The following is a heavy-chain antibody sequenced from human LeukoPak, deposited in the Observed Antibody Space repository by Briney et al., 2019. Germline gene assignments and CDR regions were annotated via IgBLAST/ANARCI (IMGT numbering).Heavy chain of an antibody. V-gene: IGHV3-21*01. CDR2: ISSSSRYI. CDR1: GFTFSSYS. Sequence: GGSLRLSCAASGFTFSSYSMNWVRQAPGKGLEWVSSISSSSRYIYYPDSVKGRFTISRDNAKNSLSLKMNSLRAEDTAVYYCARVYGDYGGYWFDPWGQGNLVTVSS. J-gene: IGHJ5*02. D-gene: IGHD4-17*01. CDR3: ARVYGDYGGYWFDP.